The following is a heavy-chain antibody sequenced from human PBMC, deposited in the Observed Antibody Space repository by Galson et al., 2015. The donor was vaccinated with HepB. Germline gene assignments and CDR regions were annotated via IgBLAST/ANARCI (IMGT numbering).Heavy chain of an antibody. CDR1: GDSVSSNSAA. CDR2: TYYRSKWYN. J-gene: IGHJ6*02. V-gene: IGHV6-1*01. CDR3: ARDHIGELPDDYYYGMDV. Sequence: CAISGDSVSSNSAAWNWIRQSPSRGLEWLGRTYYRSKWYNDYAVSVKSRITINPDTSKNQFSLQLNSVTPEDTAVYYCARDHIGELPDDYYYGMDVWGQGTTVTASS. D-gene: IGHD3-10*01.